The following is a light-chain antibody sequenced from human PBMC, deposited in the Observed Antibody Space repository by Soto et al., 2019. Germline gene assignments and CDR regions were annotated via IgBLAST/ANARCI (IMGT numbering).Light chain of an antibody. V-gene: IGLV2-14*03. CDR3: NSYSSGSTPYV. CDR2: DVT. Sequence: QSALTQPASMSGSPGQSITISCTGTSSDVGDYHYVSWYQLHPGKAPKLLLYDVTIRPSGVSNRFSVSKSGNTASLTISGLQAEDEADYYCNSYSSGSTPYVFGTGTKVTVL. CDR1: SSDVGDYHY. J-gene: IGLJ1*01.